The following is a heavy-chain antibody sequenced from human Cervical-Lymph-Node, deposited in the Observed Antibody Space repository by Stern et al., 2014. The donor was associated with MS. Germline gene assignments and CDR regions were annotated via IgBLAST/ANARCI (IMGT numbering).Heavy chain of an antibody. Sequence: VQLVESGAEVKKPGASVKVSCKASGYTITGYYIHWVRQAPGKGLEWMGCINANSGATKYAQNLQGRFSMTRDTSISTAHMELSGLRADDTAVYYCARDLAGDGDLYLDYWGQGTLVTVSS. J-gene: IGHJ4*02. D-gene: IGHD7-27*01. CDR2: INANSGAT. CDR3: ARDLAGDGDLYLDY. CDR1: GYTITGYY. V-gene: IGHV1-2*02.